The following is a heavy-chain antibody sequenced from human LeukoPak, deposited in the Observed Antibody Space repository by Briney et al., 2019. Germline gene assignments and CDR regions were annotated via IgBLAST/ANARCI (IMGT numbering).Heavy chain of an antibody. CDR2: IIPILGIA. J-gene: IGHJ1*01. V-gene: IGHV1-69*04. CDR1: GGTFSSYA. D-gene: IGHD2-2*01. CDR3: ASLYCSSTSCYPEYFQH. Sequence: SVKVSCKASGGTFSSYAISWVRQAPGQGLEWMGRIIPILGIANYAQKFQGRVTITADKSTSTAYMELSSLRSEDTAVYYCASLYCSSTSCYPEYFQHWGQGTLVTVSS.